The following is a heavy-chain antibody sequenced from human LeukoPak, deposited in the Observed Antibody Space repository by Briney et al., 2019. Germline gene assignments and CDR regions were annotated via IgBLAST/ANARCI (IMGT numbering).Heavy chain of an antibody. J-gene: IGHJ6*02. CDR1: GFSVSSNY. CDR2: IYADGST. V-gene: IGHV3-53*04. D-gene: IGHD2-15*01. Sequence: GGSLRLSCAGSGFSVSSNYMSWVRQAPGKGLEWVSIIYADGSTYYADSVKGRFTIFRHSSNNTLYLQINSLRPEDTAVYYCARDWLGRRGMDVWGQGTTVTVSS. CDR3: ARDWLGRRGMDV.